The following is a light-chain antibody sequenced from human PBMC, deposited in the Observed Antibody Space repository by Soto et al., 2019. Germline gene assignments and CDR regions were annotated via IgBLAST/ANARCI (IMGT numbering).Light chain of an antibody. V-gene: IGLV2-18*02. CDR2: DVS. J-gene: IGLJ2*01. Sequence: QSALTQPPSVSGSPGQSVTISCTGTSSDVGSHNRVSWYQQPPGTAPKFIIYDVSDRPSGVPDRFSGSKSGNTASLTISGRQAEDEGDYYCSAYTPTSVVFGGWTQLTVL. CDR1: SSDVGSHNR. CDR3: SAYTPTSVV.